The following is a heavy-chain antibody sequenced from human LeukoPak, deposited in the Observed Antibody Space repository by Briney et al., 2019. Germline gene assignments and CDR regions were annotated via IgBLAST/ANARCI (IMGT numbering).Heavy chain of an antibody. CDR1: GGTFSSYA. V-gene: IGHV1-69*05. J-gene: IGHJ4*02. CDR3: AMGEGDHSCMPFDY. D-gene: IGHD3-16*01. CDR2: IIPIFGTA. Sequence: SVEVSCKASGGTFSSYAISWVRQAPGQGLEWMGRIIPIFGTANYAQKLQGRVTMTTDTSTSTAYMELRSLRSDDTAVYYCAMGEGDHSCMPFDYWGQGTLVTVSS.